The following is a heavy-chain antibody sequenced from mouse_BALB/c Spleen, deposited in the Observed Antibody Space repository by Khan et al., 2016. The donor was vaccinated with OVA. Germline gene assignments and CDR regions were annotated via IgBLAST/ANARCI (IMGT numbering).Heavy chain of an antibody. Sequence: VQLQESGPELVKPGASVKISCKASGYTFTDFYINWVKQKPGQGLEWIGWIYPGSGNTKYNEKFKGKATLTVDTSSSPAYMQLSSLTSEDTAVYFCARSSFYPFYFDYWGQGTTLTVSS. CDR2: IYPGSGNT. CDR1: GYTFTDFY. CDR3: ARSSFYPFYFDY. J-gene: IGHJ2*01. V-gene: IGHV1-84*02. D-gene: IGHD2-1*01.